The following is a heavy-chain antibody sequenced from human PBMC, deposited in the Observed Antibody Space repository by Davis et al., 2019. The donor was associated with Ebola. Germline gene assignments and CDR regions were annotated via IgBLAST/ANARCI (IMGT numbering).Heavy chain of an antibody. D-gene: IGHD2-21*01. CDR3: ARDDSRLWYGAFDI. CDR1: GFTFSSYG. Sequence: GESLKISCAASGFTFSSYGMHWVRQAPGKGLEWVAVIWYDGSNKYYADSVKGRFTISRDNSKNTLYLQMNSLRAEDTAVYYCARDDSRLWYGAFDIWGQGTMVTVSS. V-gene: IGHV3-33*01. J-gene: IGHJ3*02. CDR2: IWYDGSNK.